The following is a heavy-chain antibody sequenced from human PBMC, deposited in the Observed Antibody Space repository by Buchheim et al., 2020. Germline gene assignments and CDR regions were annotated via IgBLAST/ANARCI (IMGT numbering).Heavy chain of an antibody. CDR2: ISYDGSNK. Sequence: VQLVESGGGLVQPGGSLRLSCAASGFNFSSYAMHWVRQAPGKGLEWVAVISYDGSNKYYADSVKGRFTISRDNSKNTLYLQMNSLRAEDTAVYYCARGDDSSSSYYYYGMDVWGQGTT. V-gene: IGHV3-30-3*01. CDR3: ARGDDSSSSYYYYGMDV. J-gene: IGHJ6*02. D-gene: IGHD6-13*01. CDR1: GFNFSSYA.